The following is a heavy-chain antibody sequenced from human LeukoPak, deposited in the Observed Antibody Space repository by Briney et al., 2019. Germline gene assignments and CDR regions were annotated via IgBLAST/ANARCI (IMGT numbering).Heavy chain of an antibody. Sequence: SETLSLTCTVSGGSVSGGSISSYYWSWIRQPPEKGLEWIGFIAYTGSTNYNPSLKSRVTISVDTSKNQFSLKLSSVTAADTAVYYCARHVGVSAFDIWGQGTMVTVSS. J-gene: IGHJ3*02. CDR3: ARHVGVSAFDI. CDR1: GGSVSGGSISSYY. D-gene: IGHD3-16*01. V-gene: IGHV4-59*08. CDR2: IAYTGST.